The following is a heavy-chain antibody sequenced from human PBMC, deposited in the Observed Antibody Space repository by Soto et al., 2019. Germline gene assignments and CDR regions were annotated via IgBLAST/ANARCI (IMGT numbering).Heavy chain of an antibody. CDR3: AREARGVISGMDV. V-gene: IGHV4-59*01. J-gene: IGHJ6*02. Sequence: SETLSLTCTVSGGSISDGYWSWIRQPPGKGLEWIGHISHSGSTNYNPSLKSRVTISVDTSKRQFSLKLSSVTAADTAVYYCAREARGVISGMDVWGQGTTVTVFS. CDR1: GGSISDGY. CDR2: ISHSGST. D-gene: IGHD3-10*01.